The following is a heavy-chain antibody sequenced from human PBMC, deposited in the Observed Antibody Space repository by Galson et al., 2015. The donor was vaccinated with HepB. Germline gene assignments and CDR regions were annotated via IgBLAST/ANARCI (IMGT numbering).Heavy chain of an antibody. CDR3: ARSSGSNYFYGMDV. Sequence: SLRLSCAASEFSFSTYHMNWVRQAPGKGLEWVSYIDSTSSYTYYADSVKGRFTISRDNAKNTLYLQMNSLRAEDTAVFYCARSSGSNYFYGMDVWGRGTLVTVSS. V-gene: IGHV3-21*06. D-gene: IGHD5-12*01. CDR2: IDSTSSYT. J-gene: IGHJ2*01. CDR1: EFSFSTYH.